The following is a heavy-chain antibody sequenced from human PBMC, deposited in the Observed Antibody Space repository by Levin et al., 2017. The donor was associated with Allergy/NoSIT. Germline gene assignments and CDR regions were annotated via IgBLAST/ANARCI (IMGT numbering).Heavy chain of an antibody. J-gene: IGHJ4*02. D-gene: IGHD2-15*01. Sequence: GASVKVSCAASGFTFSNYWMTWVRQAPGKRLEWVANIKQDGSEKYYVDSVKGRFTISRDNAKNSLYLQMDSLRAEDTAVYYCARERGSCSGGSCYSSRYFDYWGQGTLVTVSS. CDR3: ARERGSCSGGSCYSSRYFDY. V-gene: IGHV3-7*01. CDR1: GFTFSNYW. CDR2: IKQDGSEK.